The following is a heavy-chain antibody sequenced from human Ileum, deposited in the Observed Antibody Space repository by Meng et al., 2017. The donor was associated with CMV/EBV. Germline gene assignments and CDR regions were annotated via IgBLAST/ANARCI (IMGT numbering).Heavy chain of an antibody. CDR2: MNPNSGNT. Sequence: SGYTFNSYDINWVRQATGQGLEWMGWMNPNSGNTGYAQKFQGRVTITRNTSISTAYMELSSLTSEDTAIYYCARRSGTTGTTRWFDPWGQGTLVTVSS. D-gene: IGHD1-1*01. CDR3: ARRSGTTGTTRWFDP. CDR1: GYTFNSYD. V-gene: IGHV1-8*03. J-gene: IGHJ5*02.